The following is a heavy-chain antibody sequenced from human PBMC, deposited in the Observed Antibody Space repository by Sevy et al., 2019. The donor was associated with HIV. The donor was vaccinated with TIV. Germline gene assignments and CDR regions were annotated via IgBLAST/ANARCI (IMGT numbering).Heavy chain of an antibody. CDR1: GFNFSTYS. Sequence: GGSLRLSCAASGFNFSTYSMNWVRQAPGKGLEWVSSVSSSSGYIYYADSVKGRFTISRDNAKNSLYLEMNSLRAEDTAVYFCARGHVVVPGAAPYYYYHMDVWGKGTTVTVSS. CDR3: ARGHVVVPGAAPYYYYHMDV. V-gene: IGHV3-21*01. D-gene: IGHD2-2*01. J-gene: IGHJ6*03. CDR2: VSSSSGYI.